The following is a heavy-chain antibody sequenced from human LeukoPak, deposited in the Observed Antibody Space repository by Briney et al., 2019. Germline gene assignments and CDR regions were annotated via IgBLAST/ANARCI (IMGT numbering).Heavy chain of an antibody. CDR1: GGSISSSSYY. CDR2: IYYSGST. CDR3: ARGLRTYYYDSSGPFDY. V-gene: IGHV4-39*01. Sequence: PSETLSLTCTVSGGSISSSSYYWGWIRQPPGKGLEWIGSIYYSGSTYYNPSLKSRVTISVDTSKNQFSLKLSSVTAADTAVYYCARGLRTYYYDSSGPFDYWGQGTLVTVSS. J-gene: IGHJ4*02. D-gene: IGHD3-22*01.